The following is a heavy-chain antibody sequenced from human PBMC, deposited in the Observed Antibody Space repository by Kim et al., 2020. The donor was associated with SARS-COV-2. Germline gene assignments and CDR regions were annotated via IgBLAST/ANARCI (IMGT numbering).Heavy chain of an antibody. CDR3: ARDHKKFRSSNCGGDCYSFDY. J-gene: IGHJ4*02. Sequence: GGSLRLSCAASGFTFSDYYMSWIRQAPGKGLEWVSYISSSGSTIYYADSVKGRFTISRDNAKNSLYLQMNSLRAEDTAVYYCARDHKKFRSSNCGGDCYSFDYWGQGTLVTVSS. CDR1: GFTFSDYY. D-gene: IGHD2-21*02. V-gene: IGHV3-11*04. CDR2: ISSSGSTI.